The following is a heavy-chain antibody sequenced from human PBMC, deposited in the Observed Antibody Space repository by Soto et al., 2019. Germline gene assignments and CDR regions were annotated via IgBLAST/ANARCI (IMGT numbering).Heavy chain of an antibody. V-gene: IGHV3-23*01. CDR1: VFSFSSYA. CDR2: ISGSGGST. J-gene: IGHJ4*02. Sequence: GXSLRLSYAASVFSFSSYAMSWVRQAPGKGLEWVSAISGSGGSTYYADSVKGRFTISRDNSKNTLYLQMSSLRAEDTAVYYCAKDRPSYPMDYWGQGTLVTVSS. D-gene: IGHD1-26*01. CDR3: AKDRPSYPMDY.